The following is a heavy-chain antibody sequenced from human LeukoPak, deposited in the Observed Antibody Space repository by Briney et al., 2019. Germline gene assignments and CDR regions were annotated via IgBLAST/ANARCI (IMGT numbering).Heavy chain of an antibody. Sequence: GGSLRLSCAASGFTFSSYTMNWVRQAPGKGLEWVSSISSSGSYIYYADSVTGRFTISRDNSKNTLYLQMNSLRAEDTAVYYCAKDFVDYYDSSGYPLHAFDIWGQGTTVTVSS. CDR1: GFTFSSYT. D-gene: IGHD3-22*01. J-gene: IGHJ3*02. CDR3: AKDFVDYYDSSGYPLHAFDI. CDR2: ISSSGSYI. V-gene: IGHV3-21*01.